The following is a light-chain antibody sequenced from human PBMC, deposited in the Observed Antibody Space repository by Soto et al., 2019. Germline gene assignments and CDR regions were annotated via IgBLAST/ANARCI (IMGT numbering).Light chain of an antibody. J-gene: IGLJ1*01. CDR3: AAWDDSLTGYV. V-gene: IGLV1-44*01. CDR1: SSNIGSNT. Sequence: QSVLTQPPSASGTPGQRVTISCSGSSSNIGSNTVSWYLQLPGTAPKLLIYNNNQRPSGVPDRFSGSKSGTSASLAISGLQSEDETDYYCAAWDDSLTGYVFGTGTKLTVL. CDR2: NNN.